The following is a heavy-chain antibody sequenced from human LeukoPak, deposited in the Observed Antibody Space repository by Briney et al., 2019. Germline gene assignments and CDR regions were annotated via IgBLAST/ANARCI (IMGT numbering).Heavy chain of an antibody. CDR1: GGSISSGGYS. J-gene: IGHJ4*02. Sequence: SQTLSLTCAVSGGSISSGGYSWSWLRQPPGKGLEWIGYIYHSGSTYYNPSLKSRVTISVDRSKNQFSLKLSSVTAADTAVYYCARAPNYYDSSGYYYSGYFDYWGQGTLVTVSS. D-gene: IGHD3-22*01. CDR2: IYHSGST. V-gene: IGHV4-30-2*01. CDR3: ARAPNYYDSSGYYYSGYFDY.